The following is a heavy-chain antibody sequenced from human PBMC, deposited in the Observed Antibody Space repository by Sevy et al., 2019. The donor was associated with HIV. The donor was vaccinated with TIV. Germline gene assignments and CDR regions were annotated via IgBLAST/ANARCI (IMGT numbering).Heavy chain of an antibody. CDR3: ARDLISGSYSQSLDY. CDR1: GFTFSSHA. J-gene: IGHJ4*02. V-gene: IGHV3-30*04. Sequence: GGSLRLSCAASGFTFSSHAMHWVRQAPGKGLDWVAVISSDGNSQYSADSVKGRFTISRDNSKNTLYLQMDRLRVEDTAVYYCARDLISGSYSQSLDYWGQGTLVTVSS. CDR2: ISSDGNSQ. D-gene: IGHD1-26*01.